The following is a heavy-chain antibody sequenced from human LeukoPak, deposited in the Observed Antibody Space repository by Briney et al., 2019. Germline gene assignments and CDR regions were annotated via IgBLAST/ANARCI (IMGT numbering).Heavy chain of an antibody. Sequence: PSETLSLTCTVSDGSISSSSYYWGWIRQPPGKGLEWIGSIYYSGSTYYNPSLKSRVTISVDTSKNQFSLKLSSVTAADTAVYYCARELSLVVQISMATITWFDPWGQGTLVTISS. V-gene: IGHV4-39*07. CDR2: IYYSGST. CDR1: DGSISSSSYY. J-gene: IGHJ5*02. D-gene: IGHD5-24*01. CDR3: ARELSLVVQISMATITWFDP.